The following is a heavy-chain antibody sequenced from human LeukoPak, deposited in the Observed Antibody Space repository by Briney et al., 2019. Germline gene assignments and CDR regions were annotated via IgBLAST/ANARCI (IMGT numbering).Heavy chain of an antibody. CDR1: GGSISTYY. V-gene: IGHV4-59*12. CDR3: AKESVAYYYYYNMDV. Sequence: PSETLSLTCTVSGGSISTYYWSWIRQPPGKGLEWIGYVYYSGSTNYNPSLMSRVTISVDTSENQFSLKLSSVTAADTAVYYCAKESVAYYYYYNMDVWGQGTTVTVSS. CDR2: VYYSGST. J-gene: IGHJ6*02.